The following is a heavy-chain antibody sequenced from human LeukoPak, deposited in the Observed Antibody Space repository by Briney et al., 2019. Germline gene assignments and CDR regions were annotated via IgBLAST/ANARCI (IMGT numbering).Heavy chain of an antibody. CDR3: GRFGYVAGIDL. V-gene: IGHV3-7*01. CDR2: IDPAGTDT. Sequence: GGSLRLSCAASGFSFNSYWMTWVRQPPGRGLEWVANIDPAGTDTYYVDPVKGRFTISRDNAKNLVYLQMNTLRAEDTAVYSCGRFGYVAGIDLWGQGTLVTVPS. CDR1: GFSFNSYW. J-gene: IGHJ4*02. D-gene: IGHD6-19*01.